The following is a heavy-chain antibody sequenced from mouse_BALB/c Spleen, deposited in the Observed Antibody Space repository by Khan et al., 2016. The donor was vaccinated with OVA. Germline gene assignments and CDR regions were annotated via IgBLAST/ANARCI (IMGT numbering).Heavy chain of an antibody. CDR1: GFSLTTYG. V-gene: IGHV2-2*02. J-gene: IGHJ3*01. CDR3: ARNYDYDEGHAY. CDR2: IWSGGST. D-gene: IGHD2-4*01. Sequence: VQLQESGPGLVQPSQSLSITCTVSGFSLTTYGVHWVRQSPGKGLEWLGVIWSGGSTDYNAAFISRLSISKDSSKSQVFFKMNSLQVNDTAIYYCARNYDYDEGHAYWGQGTLVTVSA.